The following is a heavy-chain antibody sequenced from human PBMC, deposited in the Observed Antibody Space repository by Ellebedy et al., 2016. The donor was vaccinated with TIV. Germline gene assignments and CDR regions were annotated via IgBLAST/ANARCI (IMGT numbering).Heavy chain of an antibody. Sequence: MPSETLSLTCTVSYDSISSYYWSWIRQPPGKGLEWIGYISYSGSTNYNPSLKSRVTISVDTSKNQFSLRLNSVTAADTAVYYCARVVWQQPVSYAFDIWGQGTMVTVSS. V-gene: IGHV4-59*01. CDR2: ISYSGST. J-gene: IGHJ3*02. D-gene: IGHD6-13*01. CDR1: YDSISSYY. CDR3: ARVVWQQPVSYAFDI.